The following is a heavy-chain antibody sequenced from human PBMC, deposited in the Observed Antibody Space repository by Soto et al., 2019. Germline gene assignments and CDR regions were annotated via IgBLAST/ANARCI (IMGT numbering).Heavy chain of an antibody. CDR3: ASAGYSGYDSHYYYYMDV. Sequence: GGSLRLSCAASGFTFSSYAMSWVRQAPGKGLEWVSAISGSGGSTYYADSVKGRFTISRDNSKNTLYLQMNSLRAEDTAVYYCASAGYSGYDSHYYYYMDVWGKGTTVTVSS. CDR1: GFTFSSYA. V-gene: IGHV3-23*01. CDR2: ISGSGGST. D-gene: IGHD5-12*01. J-gene: IGHJ6*03.